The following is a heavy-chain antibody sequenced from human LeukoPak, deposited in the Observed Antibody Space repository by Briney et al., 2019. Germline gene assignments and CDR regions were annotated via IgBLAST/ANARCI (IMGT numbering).Heavy chain of an antibody. J-gene: IGHJ4*02. CDR2: IYYSGST. CDR1: GGSITSYC. D-gene: IGHD2-21*02. V-gene: IGHV4-59*01. CDR3: ARETAYCGGDCFTLLDY. Sequence: SETLSLTCTVSGGSITSYCWSWIRQPPGKGLEWIGYIYYSGSTNYNPSLKSRVTISVDTSKNQFSLKLSSVTAADTAVYYCARETAYCGGDCFTLLDYWGQGTLVTVSS.